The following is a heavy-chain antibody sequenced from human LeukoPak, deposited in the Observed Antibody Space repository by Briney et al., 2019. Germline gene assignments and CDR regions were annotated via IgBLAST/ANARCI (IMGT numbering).Heavy chain of an antibody. V-gene: IGHV3-48*01. Sequence: GGSLRLSCAASGFTFSSYSMNWVRQAPGKGLEWVSYISTGSSTIYYADSVKGRFTISRDNAKNSLYLQMNSLRAEDTALYYCAKLSGLDGHFDYWGQGTLVTVSS. D-gene: IGHD5-24*01. CDR1: GFTFSSYS. J-gene: IGHJ4*02. CDR3: AKLSGLDGHFDY. CDR2: ISTGSSTI.